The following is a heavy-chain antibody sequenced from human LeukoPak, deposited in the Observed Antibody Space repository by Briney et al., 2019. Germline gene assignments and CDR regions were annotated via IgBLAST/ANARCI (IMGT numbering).Heavy chain of an antibody. CDR3: AREADIAAAGSAEYFQH. J-gene: IGHJ1*01. D-gene: IGHD6-13*01. CDR1: GFTFSSYA. V-gene: IGHV3-30-3*01. CDR2: ISYDGSNK. Sequence: GGSLRLSCAASGFTFSSYAMHWVRQASGKGLEWVAVISYDGSNKYYADSVKGRFTISRDNSKNTLYLQMNSLRAEDTAVYYCAREADIAAAGSAEYFQHWGQGTLVTVSS.